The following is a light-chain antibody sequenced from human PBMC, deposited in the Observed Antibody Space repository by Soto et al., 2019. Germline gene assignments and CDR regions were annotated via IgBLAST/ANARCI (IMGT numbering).Light chain of an antibody. CDR2: TNN. CDR3: AAWDDSLNGYV. Sequence: QTVVTQPPSASGTPGRRVTISCSGSSSNIGSNTVNWYQQLPGTAPKVLIHTNNQRPSGVPDRFSGSKSGTSASLAISGLQSGDEADYYCAAWDDSLNGYVFGPGTKVTVL. CDR1: SSNIGSNT. J-gene: IGLJ1*01. V-gene: IGLV1-44*01.